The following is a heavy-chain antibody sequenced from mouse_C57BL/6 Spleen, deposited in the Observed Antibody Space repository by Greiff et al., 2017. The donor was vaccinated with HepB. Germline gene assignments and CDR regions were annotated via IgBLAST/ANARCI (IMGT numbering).Heavy chain of an antibody. D-gene: IGHD2-1*01. V-gene: IGHV3-6*01. CDR1: GYSITSGYY. CDR3: AREDYGNYVYAMDY. CDR2: ISYDGSN. Sequence: EVQLQQSGPGLVKPSQSLSLTCSVTGYSITSGYYWNWIRQFPGNKLEWMGYISYDGSNNYNPSLKNRISITRDTSKNQFFLKLNSVTTEDTATYYCAREDYGNYVYAMDYWGQGTSVTVSS. J-gene: IGHJ4*01.